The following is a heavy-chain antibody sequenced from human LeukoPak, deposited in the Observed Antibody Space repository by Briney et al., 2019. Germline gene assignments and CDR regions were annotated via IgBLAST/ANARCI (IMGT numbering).Heavy chain of an antibody. V-gene: IGHV4-30-4*01. CDR1: GGSISSGDYY. D-gene: IGHD3-22*01. J-gene: IGHJ4*02. CDR3: ARAPPSGYYYNYFDY. CDR2: IYYSGST. Sequence: SETLSLTCTVSGGSISSGDYYWSWIRQPPGKGLEWIGYIYYSGSTYYNPSLKSRVTISVDTSKDQFSLKLSSVTAADTAVYYCARAPPSGYYYNYFDYWGQGTLVTVSS.